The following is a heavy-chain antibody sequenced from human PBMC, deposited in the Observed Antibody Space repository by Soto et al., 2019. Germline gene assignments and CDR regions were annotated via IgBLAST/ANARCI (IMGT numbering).Heavy chain of an antibody. CDR1: GFTFSSYS. D-gene: IGHD5-18*01. J-gene: IGHJ4*02. Sequence: EVQLVESGGGLVQPGGSLRLSCAASGFTFSSYSMNWVRQAPGKVLEWVSYISSSSSTIYYADSVKGRFTISRDNAKNSLYLQINSLRDEDTAVYYCSRDYSYGPFDYWGQGTLITVSS. CDR3: SRDYSYGPFDY. CDR2: ISSSSSTI. V-gene: IGHV3-48*02.